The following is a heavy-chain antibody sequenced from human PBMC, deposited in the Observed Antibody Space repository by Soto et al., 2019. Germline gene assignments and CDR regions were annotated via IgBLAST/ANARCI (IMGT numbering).Heavy chain of an antibody. V-gene: IGHV1-46*01. CDR2: INPSTGST. Sequence: VASVKVSCKASGYTFTTYYMHWVRQAPGQGLEWMGLINPSTGSTNYAQRFQGRVTMTRDTSTSTVYMELSSLRSEDTAVYYCAREGFDFGSGSHNWSDPWGKETLFTVP. CDR1: GYTFTTYY. D-gene: IGHD3-3*01. CDR3: AREGFDFGSGSHNWSDP. J-gene: IGHJ5*02.